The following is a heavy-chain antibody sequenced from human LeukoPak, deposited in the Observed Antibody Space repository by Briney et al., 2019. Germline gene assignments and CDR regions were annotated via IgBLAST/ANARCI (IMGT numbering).Heavy chain of an antibody. Sequence: GGSLRLSCAASGFTFSSYWMTRVRQAPGKGLEWVANMNLDGSEKYYVDSVKGRFIISRDNAKSSLFLQMNSLIAEDTAVYYCARDDGFSCYSYWGQGTLVTVSS. CDR1: GFTFSSYW. CDR2: MNLDGSEK. J-gene: IGHJ4*02. D-gene: IGHD3/OR15-3a*01. V-gene: IGHV3-7*01. CDR3: ARDDGFSCYSY.